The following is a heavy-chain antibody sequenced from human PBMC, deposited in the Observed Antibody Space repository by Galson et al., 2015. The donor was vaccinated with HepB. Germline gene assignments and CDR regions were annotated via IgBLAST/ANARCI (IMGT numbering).Heavy chain of an antibody. Sequence: SLRLSCAASGFTFGEAWMSWVRQAPGKGLEWVGHIKARTEGQTTQYAAAVKDRFTVSRDDSKNTLFLELESLRIEDTAVYYCATDTGESSAFDFWGQGTLVTVSS. V-gene: IGHV3-15*01. CDR3: ATDTGESSAFDF. J-gene: IGHJ4*02. CDR2: IKARTEGQTT. CDR1: GFTFGEAW. D-gene: IGHD6-19*01.